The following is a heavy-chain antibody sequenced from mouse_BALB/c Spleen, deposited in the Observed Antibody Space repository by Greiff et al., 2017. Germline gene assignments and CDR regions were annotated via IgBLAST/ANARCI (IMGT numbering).Heavy chain of an antibody. V-gene: IGHV5-12-1*01. CDR3: ARQEGNGASYYFDY. CDR1: GFAFSSYD. CDR2: ISSGGGST. J-gene: IGHJ2*01. D-gene: IGHD1-2*01. Sequence: EVMLVESGGGLVKPGGSLKLSCAASGFAFSSYDMSWVRQTPEKRLEWVAYISSGGGSTYYPDTVKGRFTISRDNAKNTLYLQMSSLKSEDTAMYYCARQEGNGASYYFDYWGQGTTLTVSS.